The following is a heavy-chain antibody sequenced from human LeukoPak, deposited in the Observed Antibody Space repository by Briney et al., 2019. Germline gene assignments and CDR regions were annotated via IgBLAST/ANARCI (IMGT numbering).Heavy chain of an antibody. D-gene: IGHD3-22*01. V-gene: IGHV3-49*04. Sequence: PGGSLRLSCTASGFTFGDYAMSWVRQAPGKGLEWVGFIRSKAYGGTTEYAASVKGRFTISRDDSKSIAYLQMNSLKTEDTAVYYCTSAYYYDSSDYYSVDYWGQGTLVTVSS. CDR2: IRSKAYGGTT. CDR3: TSAYYYDSSDYYSVDY. J-gene: IGHJ4*02. CDR1: GFTFGDYA.